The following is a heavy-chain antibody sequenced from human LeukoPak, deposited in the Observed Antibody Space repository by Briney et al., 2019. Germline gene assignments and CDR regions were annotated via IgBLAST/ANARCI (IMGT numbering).Heavy chain of an antibody. D-gene: IGHD2-15*01. CDR3: AKVDWRSDCSAGSCPN. Sequence: GRSLRLSCAVSGFTFSNYFFNWVRQAPGKGLEWVSGIGGSGGATYYADSVRGRFTISRDNSRNTLYLQINSLRAEDTAVYYCAKVDWRSDCSAGSCPNWGQGTLVTVSS. CDR2: IGGSGGAT. V-gene: IGHV3-23*01. J-gene: IGHJ4*02. CDR1: GFTFSNYF.